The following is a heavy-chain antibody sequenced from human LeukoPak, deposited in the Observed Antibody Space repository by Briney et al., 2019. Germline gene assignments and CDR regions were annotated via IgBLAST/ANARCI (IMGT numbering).Heavy chain of an antibody. D-gene: IGHD3-3*01. V-gene: IGHV3-30-3*01. CDR2: ISYDGSNK. J-gene: IGHJ6*02. Sequence: PGGSLRLSCAASGFTFSSYAMHWVRQAPGKGLEWVAVISYDGSNKYYADSVKGRFTISRDNSKNTLYLQMNSLRAEDTAVYYCARDTAPKLRFLEYGMDVWGQGTTVTVSS. CDR1: GFTFSSYA. CDR3: ARDTAPKLRFLEYGMDV.